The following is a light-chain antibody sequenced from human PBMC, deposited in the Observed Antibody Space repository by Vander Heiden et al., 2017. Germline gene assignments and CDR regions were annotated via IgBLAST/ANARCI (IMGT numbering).Light chain of an antibody. CDR2: QDS. CDR1: KLGDKY. V-gene: IGLV3-1*01. J-gene: IGLJ3*02. Sequence: SYELTQPPSVSVSPGQTASITCSGDKLGDKYACWYQQKPGQSPVLVIYQDSKRPSGIPERFSGSNSGITATLTISGTQAMDEADYYCQAWDSSTNWVFGGGTKLTVL. CDR3: QAWDSSTNWV.